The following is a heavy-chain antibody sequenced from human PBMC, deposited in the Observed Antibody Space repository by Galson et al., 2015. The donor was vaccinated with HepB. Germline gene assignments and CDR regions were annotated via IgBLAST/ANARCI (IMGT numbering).Heavy chain of an antibody. CDR1: GGSISSSKW. V-gene: IGHV4-4*02. Sequence: LSLTCAVSGGSISSSKWWSWVRQPPGKGLEWIGEIYHSGSTNYNPSLKSRVTISVDKSKNQFSLQLSSVTAADTAVYYFARGRDIVVVPAAIPTPGGFDYWGQGTLVTVSS. CDR3: ARGRDIVVVPAAIPTPGGFDY. CDR2: IYHSGST. J-gene: IGHJ4*02. D-gene: IGHD2-2*02.